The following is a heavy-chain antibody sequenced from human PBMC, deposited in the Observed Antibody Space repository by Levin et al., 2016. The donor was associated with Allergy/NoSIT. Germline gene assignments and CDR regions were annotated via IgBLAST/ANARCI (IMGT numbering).Heavy chain of an antibody. J-gene: IGHJ6*02. CDR1: GGSVSSGNYY. CDR2: VYYSGST. CDR3: ARDRRSGAGMDV. V-gene: IGHV4-61*01. D-gene: IGHD1-26*01. Sequence: SETLSLTCTVSGGSVSSGNYYWSWIRQPPGKGLEWIGNVYYSGSTNYNPSLKSRVTISVDTSKNQFSLRLSSVTAADTAVYYCARDRRSGAGMDVWGPGITVTVSS.